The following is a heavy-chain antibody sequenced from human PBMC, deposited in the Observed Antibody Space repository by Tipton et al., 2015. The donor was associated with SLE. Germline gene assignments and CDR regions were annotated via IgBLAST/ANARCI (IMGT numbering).Heavy chain of an antibody. D-gene: IGHD6-19*01. V-gene: IGHV3-30*06. CDR3: ARSRSGWLGDAYDI. CDR2: IRYAGGNT. Sequence: SLRLSCAASGFTFSSYGMHWVRQAPGRGLEWVTFIRYAGGNTYYADSVQGRFTVSRDNSKSTLFLQMNSLRSDDTAVYYCARSRSGWLGDAYDIWGQGTIVSVSS. CDR1: GFTFSSYG. J-gene: IGHJ3*02.